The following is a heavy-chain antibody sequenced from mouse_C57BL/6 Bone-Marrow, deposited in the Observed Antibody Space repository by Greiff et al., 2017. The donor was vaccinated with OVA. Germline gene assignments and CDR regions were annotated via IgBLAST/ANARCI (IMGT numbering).Heavy chain of an antibody. CDR3: ARRVLRSFAY. CDR2: IYPRSGNT. V-gene: IGHV1-81*01. Sequence: QVQLQQSGAELARPGASVKLSCKASGYTFTSYGISWAKQRTGQGLEWIGEIYPRSGNTYYNEKFKGQATLTADKSSSTAYMELRSLTSEDSAVYFCARRVLRSFAYWGQGTLVTVSA. D-gene: IGHD1-1*01. J-gene: IGHJ3*01. CDR1: GYTFTSYG.